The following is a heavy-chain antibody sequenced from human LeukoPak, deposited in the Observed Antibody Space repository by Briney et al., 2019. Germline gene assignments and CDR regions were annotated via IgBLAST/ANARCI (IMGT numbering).Heavy chain of an antibody. CDR2: IYYSGST. CDR3: AREFNDQVVPAVYYYYYYMDV. Sequence: SETLSLTCTVSGGSVSSSSDYWGWIRQPPGKGLEWIGSIYYSGSTYYNPSLKSRVTISVDTSKNQFSLKLSSVTAADTAVYYCAREFNDQVVPAVYYYYYYMDVWGKGTTVTVSS. J-gene: IGHJ6*03. V-gene: IGHV4-39*07. CDR1: GGSVSSSSDY. D-gene: IGHD2-2*01.